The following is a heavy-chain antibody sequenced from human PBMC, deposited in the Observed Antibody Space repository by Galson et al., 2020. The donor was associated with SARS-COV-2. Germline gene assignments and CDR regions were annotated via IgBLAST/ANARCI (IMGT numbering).Heavy chain of an antibody. V-gene: IGHV1-2*02. D-gene: IGHD3-10*01. CDR2: INPHRGDG. CDR3: ARDPGRPGTYWYFDV. Sequence: ASVPDSCKNFGYRFTANYINWVRQAPGQELEWLGWINPHRGDGRFAQKFQGRVTVTRDRYSSTAYMELSRLTPDDTAVYYCARDPGRPGTYWYFDVWGRGTLVTVSS. J-gene: IGHJ2*01. CDR1: GYRFTANY.